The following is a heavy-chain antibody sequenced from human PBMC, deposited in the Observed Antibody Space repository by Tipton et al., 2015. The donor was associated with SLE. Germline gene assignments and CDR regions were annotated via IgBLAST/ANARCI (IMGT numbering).Heavy chain of an antibody. D-gene: IGHD3-16*01. CDR2: IYYSGST. CDR3: ATSGGAIDY. CDR1: GGSISSHY. Sequence: GLVKPSETLSLTCTVSGGSISSHYWSWIRQPPGKGLEWIGYIYYSGSTNYNPSLKSRVTISVDTSKNQFSLKLSSVTAADTAVYYCATSGGAIDYWGQGTLVTVSS. V-gene: IGHV4-59*11. J-gene: IGHJ4*02.